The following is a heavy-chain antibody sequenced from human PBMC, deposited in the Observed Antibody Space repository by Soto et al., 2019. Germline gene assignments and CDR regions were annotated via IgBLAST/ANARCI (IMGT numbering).Heavy chain of an antibody. Sequence: QVQLVQSGAEVKKPGSSVKVSCKASGGTFSSYTISWVRQAPGQGLERMGRIIPILGIANYAQKFQGRVTITADKSTSTAYMELSSLRSEDTAVYYCAREDDFWGWGQGTMVTVSS. CDR3: AREDDFWG. D-gene: IGHD3-3*01. V-gene: IGHV1-69*08. CDR1: GGTFSSYT. J-gene: IGHJ3*01. CDR2: IIPILGIA.